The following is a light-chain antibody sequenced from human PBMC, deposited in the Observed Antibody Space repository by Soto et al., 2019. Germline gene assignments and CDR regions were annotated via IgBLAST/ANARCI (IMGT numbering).Light chain of an antibody. V-gene: IGKV3-20*01. CDR2: GAS. Sequence: EIVLTQSPGTLSLSPGERATLSCRASQSVSSSYLAWYQQKPGQAPRLLIYGASSRATGIPARFSGSGSGTDFTLTISRLEPEDFALYYCQQYGSSPYTFGQGTQLEMK. CDR3: QQYGSSPYT. J-gene: IGKJ2*01. CDR1: QSVSSSY.